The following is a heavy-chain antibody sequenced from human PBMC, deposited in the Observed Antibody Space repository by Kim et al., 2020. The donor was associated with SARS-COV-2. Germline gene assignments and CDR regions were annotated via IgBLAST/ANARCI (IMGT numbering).Heavy chain of an antibody. CDR2: GSNT. J-gene: IGHJ4*02. Sequence: GSNTNYADSVKGRFTISRDKSKNMLYLQMNSLRAEDTAVYYCAAKYCFDYWGQGTLVTVSS. CDR3: AAKYCFDY. V-gene: IGHV3-23*01.